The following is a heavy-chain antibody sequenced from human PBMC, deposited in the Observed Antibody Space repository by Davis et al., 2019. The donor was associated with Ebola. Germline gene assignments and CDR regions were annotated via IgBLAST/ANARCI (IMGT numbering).Heavy chain of an antibody. J-gene: IGHJ4*02. Sequence: GESLKISCTASGFTFDTYNMHWVRQVPGKGLEWVSLIKWDVISTDYADSVKGRFTISRDNSKNSLYLQMNSLRTEDTALYYCAKDDLVQGVRFFDSGGQGTLVTVSS. CDR3: AKDDLVQGVRFFDS. D-gene: IGHD3-10*01. CDR1: GFTFDTYN. CDR2: IKWDVIST. V-gene: IGHV3-43*01.